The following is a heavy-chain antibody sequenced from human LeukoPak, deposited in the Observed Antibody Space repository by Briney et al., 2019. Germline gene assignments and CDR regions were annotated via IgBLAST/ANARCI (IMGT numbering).Heavy chain of an antibody. V-gene: IGHV1-46*01. J-gene: IGHJ5*02. CDR1: GYTFTSYY. D-gene: IGHD5-12*01. CDR3: ARLGYSGYDSSRGVVVAATNHWFDP. CDR2: INPSGGST. Sequence: ASVKVSCKASGYTFTSYYMHWVRQAPGQGLEWMGIINPSGGSTSYAQKFQGRVTMTRDTSTSTVYMELSSLRSEDTAVYYCARLGYSGYDSSRGVVVAATNHWFDPWGQGTLVAVSS.